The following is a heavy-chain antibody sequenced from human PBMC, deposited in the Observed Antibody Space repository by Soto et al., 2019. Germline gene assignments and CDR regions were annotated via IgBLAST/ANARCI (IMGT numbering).Heavy chain of an antibody. J-gene: IGHJ6*02. CDR2: MNPNTGNT. CDR3: ARDRIVGGTTDV. Sequence: QVQLLQSGAEVKKPGASVKVSCKASGYIFTSYDINWVRQATGQGLEWMGWMNPNTGNTGYAQKFLGRVTMTGNISITTAYKELYSLRSGDTAVYYCARDRIVGGTTDVWGQGTTVTVS. V-gene: IGHV1-8*01. CDR1: GYIFTSYD. D-gene: IGHD1-26*01.